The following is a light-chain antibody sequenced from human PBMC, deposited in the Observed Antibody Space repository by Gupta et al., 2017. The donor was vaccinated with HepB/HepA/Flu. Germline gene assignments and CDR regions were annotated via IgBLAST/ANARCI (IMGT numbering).Light chain of an antibody. CDR1: QSLLYINGYNY. Sequence: DIGMSQSPLSLPVTPGEPASISCRSSQSLLYINGYNYLDWYLQKPGQSPQVLIYLGSYRASGVPDRFSGSGSGTNFTLKISRVEAEDVGIYYCMQTLQTPGAFGPGTKVDIK. V-gene: IGKV2-28*01. CDR2: LGS. CDR3: MQTLQTPGA. J-gene: IGKJ3*01.